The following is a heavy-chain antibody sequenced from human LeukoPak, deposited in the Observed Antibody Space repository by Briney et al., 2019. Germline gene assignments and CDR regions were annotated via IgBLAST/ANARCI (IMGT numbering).Heavy chain of an antibody. CDR3: ARERISAYYFDY. CDR1: GGSISSYY. J-gene: IGHJ4*02. Sequence: SETLSLTCTVSGGSISSYYWSWIRQPPGKGLEWIGSIYHSGSTYYNPSLKSRVTISVDTSKNQFSLKLTSVTAADTAVYYCARERISAYYFDYWGQGTLVAVSS. V-gene: IGHV4-59*12. CDR2: IYHSGST.